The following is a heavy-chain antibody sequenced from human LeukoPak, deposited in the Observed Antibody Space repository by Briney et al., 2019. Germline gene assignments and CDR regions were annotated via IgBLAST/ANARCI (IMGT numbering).Heavy chain of an antibody. D-gene: IGHD2-15*01. V-gene: IGHV4-39*01. CDR2: VHYNGNT. CDR3: TRYDPAATGGWFDP. Sequence: PSETLSLTCTVSGGSISSGNYYWGWIRQPPGKGLVCIGIVHYNGNTYYNPSLKSRVTISVDTSKSQFSLELRSVAAADTAVYYCTRYDPAATGGWFDPWGQGTLVTVSS. J-gene: IGHJ5*02. CDR1: GGSISSGNYY.